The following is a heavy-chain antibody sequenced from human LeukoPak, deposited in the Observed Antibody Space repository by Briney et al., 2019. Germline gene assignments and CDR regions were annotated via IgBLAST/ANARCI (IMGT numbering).Heavy chain of an antibody. Sequence: GRSLRLSCAASGFTFSSYSMNWVRQAPGKGLEWVSYSSSSSSTIYYADSVKGRFTISRDNAKNSLYLQMNSLRAEDTAVYYCARDFVWGSHDYWGQGTLVTVSS. CDR3: ARDFVWGSHDY. CDR2: SSSSSSTI. CDR1: GFTFSSYS. V-gene: IGHV3-48*01. J-gene: IGHJ4*02. D-gene: IGHD3-16*01.